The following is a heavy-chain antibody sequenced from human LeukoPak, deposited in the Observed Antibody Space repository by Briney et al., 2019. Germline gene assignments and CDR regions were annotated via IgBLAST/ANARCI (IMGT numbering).Heavy chain of an antibody. CDR1: GFTFSSYA. CDR2: ISYDGSNK. CDR3: ARGFLKSRRSSWYFDYYYYMDV. Sequence: GGSLRLSCAASGFTFSSYAMHWVRQAPGKGLEWVAVISYDGSNKYYADSVKGRFTISRDNSKNTPYLQMNSLRAEDTAVYYCARGFLKSRRSSWYFDYYYYMDVWAKGPRSPSP. V-gene: IGHV3-30-3*01. J-gene: IGHJ6*03. D-gene: IGHD6-13*01.